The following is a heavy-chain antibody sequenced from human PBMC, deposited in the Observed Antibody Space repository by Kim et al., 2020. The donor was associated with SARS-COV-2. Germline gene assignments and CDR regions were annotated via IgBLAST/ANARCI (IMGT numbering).Heavy chain of an antibody. CDR2: INTDTGSP. CDR3: ARVVWGGYRYIDY. J-gene: IGHJ4*02. D-gene: IGHD3-16*02. Sequence: ASVKVSCKASGYTFTNHAINWVRQAPGRGLEWMGWINTDTGSPTYAPDFTGRFVFSLDTSVITAYLQIRSLEAEDTALYYCARVVWGGYRYIDYWGQGTLVTVSS. CDR1: GYTFTNHA. V-gene: IGHV7-4-1*02.